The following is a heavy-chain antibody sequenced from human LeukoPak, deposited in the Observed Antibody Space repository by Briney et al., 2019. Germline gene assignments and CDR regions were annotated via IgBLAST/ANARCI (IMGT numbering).Heavy chain of an antibody. V-gene: IGHV3-7*01. Sequence: GGSLRLSCAASGFTFSSYWMSWVRQAPGKGLEWVANIKQDGSEKYYVDSVEGRFTISRDNAKNSLYLQMNSLRAEDTAVYYCARVGDWGCYTYSYFDYWGQGTLVTVSS. CDR1: GFTFSSYW. D-gene: IGHD2-2*02. J-gene: IGHJ4*02. CDR2: IKQDGSEK. CDR3: ARVGDWGCYTYSYFDY.